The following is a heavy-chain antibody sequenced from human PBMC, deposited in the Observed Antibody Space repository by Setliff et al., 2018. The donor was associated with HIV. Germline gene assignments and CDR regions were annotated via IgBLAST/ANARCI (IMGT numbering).Heavy chain of an antibody. CDR3: ARGTDGDYYYYMDV. D-gene: IGHD3-10*01. V-gene: IGHV1-18*01. J-gene: IGHJ6*03. Sequence: GASVKVSCKASGGTFSSYGISWVRQAPGQGLEWMGWISPYNGNTNYAQKLQGRVTITADGSTRTVYMVLSSLRSEDTAVYYCARGTDGDYYYYMDVWGKGTTVTVSS. CDR2: ISPYNGNT. CDR1: GGTFSSYG.